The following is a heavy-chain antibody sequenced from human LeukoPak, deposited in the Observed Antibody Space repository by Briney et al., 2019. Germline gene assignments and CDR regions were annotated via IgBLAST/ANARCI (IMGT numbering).Heavy chain of an antibody. CDR1: GGSISSYY. CDR3: ARVGGDPSQFDY. Sequence: SKTLSLTCTVSGGSISSYYWSWIRQPPEKGLEWIGYIYYSGSTNYNPSLKSRVTISVDTSKNQFSLKLSSVTAADTAVYYCARVGGDPSQFDYWGQGTLVTVSS. V-gene: IGHV4-59*01. D-gene: IGHD3-10*01. J-gene: IGHJ4*02. CDR2: IYYSGST.